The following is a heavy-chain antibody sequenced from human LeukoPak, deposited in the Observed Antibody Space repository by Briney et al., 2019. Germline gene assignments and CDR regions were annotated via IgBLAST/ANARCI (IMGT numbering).Heavy chain of an antibody. Sequence: SETLSLTCTVSGGSISSYYWSWIRQPPGKGLEWIGYIYYSGSTNYNPSLKSRVTISVDTSKNQFSLKLSSVAAADTALYYCARGNPSLYSSGWYPFDYWGQGTLVTVSS. D-gene: IGHD6-19*01. J-gene: IGHJ4*02. CDR3: ARGNPSLYSSGWYPFDY. CDR2: IYYSGST. V-gene: IGHV4-59*08. CDR1: GGSISSYY.